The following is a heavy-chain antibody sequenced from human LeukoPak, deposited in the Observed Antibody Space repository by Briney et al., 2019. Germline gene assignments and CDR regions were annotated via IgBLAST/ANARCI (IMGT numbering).Heavy chain of an antibody. CDR2: IEQDGSEK. CDR1: GFTFSSYW. Sequence: GGSLRLSCAASGFTFSSYWMSWVRQAPGKGLEWVANIEQDGSEKYYVDSVKGRFTISRDNAKNSLYLQMNSLRAEDTAVYYCARVLEGYCSSTSCQGWFDPWGQGTLVTVSS. V-gene: IGHV3-7*01. CDR3: ARVLEGYCSSTSCQGWFDP. J-gene: IGHJ5*02. D-gene: IGHD2-2*01.